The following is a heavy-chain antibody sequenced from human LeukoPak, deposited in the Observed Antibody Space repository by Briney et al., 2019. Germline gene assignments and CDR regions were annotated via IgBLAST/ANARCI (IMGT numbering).Heavy chain of an antibody. Sequence: PSGTLSLTCAVSGGSISSSTWWTWVRLPPGKGLEWIGEVFHSGSTNLNPSLKSRLTLSVDESKHEFSLKLTSVTAADTAVYYCASGGLVSRYLDHWGQGTLATVSS. V-gene: IGHV4-4*02. CDR3: ASGGLVSRYLDH. CDR2: VFHSGST. J-gene: IGHJ4*02. CDR1: GGSISSSTW. D-gene: IGHD3-9*01.